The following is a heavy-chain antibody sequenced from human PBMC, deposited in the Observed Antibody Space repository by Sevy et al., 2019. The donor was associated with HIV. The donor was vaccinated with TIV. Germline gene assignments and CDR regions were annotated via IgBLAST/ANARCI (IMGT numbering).Heavy chain of an antibody. CDR1: GYSFTSYW. Sequence: GESLKISCKGSGYSFTSYWIDWVRQMPGKGLEWMGIIYPGDSDTRYSPSFQGQVTISADKSISTAYLQWSSLKASDTAMYYCASSRYSSGYPYYFDYWGQGTLVTVSS. CDR3: ASSRYSSGYPYYFDY. CDR2: IYPGDSDT. V-gene: IGHV5-51*01. J-gene: IGHJ4*02. D-gene: IGHD3-22*01.